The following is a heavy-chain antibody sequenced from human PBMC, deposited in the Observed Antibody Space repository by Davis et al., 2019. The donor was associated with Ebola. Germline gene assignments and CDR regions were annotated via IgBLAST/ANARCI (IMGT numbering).Heavy chain of an antibody. CDR1: GFTFSSYA. D-gene: IGHD3-22*01. CDR2: ISGSGGSI. Sequence: PGGSLRLSCAASGFTFSSYAMTWVRQAPGKGLEWVSTISGSGGSIYYAESVKGRFTISRDNSKNTLYLQMNSLRAEDTAVYYCAKFSMTYRLRNHGPTFDYWGQGTLVTVSS. V-gene: IGHV3-23*01. CDR3: AKFSMTYRLRNHGPTFDY. J-gene: IGHJ4*02.